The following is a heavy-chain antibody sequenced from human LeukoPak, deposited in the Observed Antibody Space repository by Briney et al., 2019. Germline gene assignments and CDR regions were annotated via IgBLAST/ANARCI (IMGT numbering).Heavy chain of an antibody. V-gene: IGHV3-66*01. CDR1: GFTVSSNY. D-gene: IGHD1-26*01. CDR2: IYSGGST. Sequence: GGSLRLSCAASGFTVSSNYMSWVRQAPGNGLEWVSVIYSGGSTYYADSVKGRFTISRDNSKSTLYLQMNSLRAEDTAVYYCARGCYSGSYYDYWGQGTLVTVSS. J-gene: IGHJ4*02. CDR3: ARGCYSGSYYDY.